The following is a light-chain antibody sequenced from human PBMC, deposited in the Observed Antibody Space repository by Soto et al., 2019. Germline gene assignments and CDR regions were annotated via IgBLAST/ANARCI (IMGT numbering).Light chain of an antibody. V-gene: IGLV2-14*01. CDR2: TVS. CDR3: SSYTSSSSYV. J-gene: IGLJ1*01. CDR1: SSDVGGYKY. Sequence: QSVLTQPACVSGSPGQSITISCTGTSSDVGGYKYVSWYQQHPGKAPKLLIYTVSNRPSGVSNRFSGSKSGNTASLTISGLQTEDEADYYCSSYTSSSSYVFGTGTKLTVL.